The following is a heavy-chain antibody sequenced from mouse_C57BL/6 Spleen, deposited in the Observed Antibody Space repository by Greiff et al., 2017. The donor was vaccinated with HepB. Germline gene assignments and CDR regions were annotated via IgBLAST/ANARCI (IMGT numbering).Heavy chain of an antibody. D-gene: IGHD2-5*01. J-gene: IGHJ1*03. CDR3: TRNPTYYSNYWYFDV. V-gene: IGHV1-15*01. CDR2: IDPETGGT. Sequence: VQLQQSGAELVRPGASVTLSCKASGYTFTDYEMHWVKQTPVHGLEWIGAIDPETGGTAYNQKFKGKAILTADKSSSTAYMELRSLTSEDSAVYYCTRNPTYYSNYWYFDVWGTGTKVTVSS. CDR1: GYTFTDYE.